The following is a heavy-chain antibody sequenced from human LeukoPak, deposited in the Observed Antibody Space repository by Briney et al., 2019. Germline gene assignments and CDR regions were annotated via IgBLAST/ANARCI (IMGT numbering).Heavy chain of an antibody. V-gene: IGHV4-59*01. CDR1: GGSISSYY. CDR3: ASHYDILTGIDY. CDR2: IYYSGST. J-gene: IGHJ4*02. D-gene: IGHD3-9*01. Sequence: PSETLSLTCTVSGGSISSYYWSWIRQPPGKGLDWIGYIYYSGSTNYNPSLKSRVTISVDTSKNQFSLKLSSVTAADTAVYYCASHYDILTGIDYWGQGTLVTVSS.